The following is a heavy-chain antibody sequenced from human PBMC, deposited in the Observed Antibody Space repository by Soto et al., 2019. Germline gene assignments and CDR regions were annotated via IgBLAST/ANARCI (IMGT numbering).Heavy chain of an antibody. CDR1: GGSISTDY. J-gene: IGHJ4*02. V-gene: IGHV4-4*07. Sequence: SETLSLTCTVSGGSISTDYWSWIRQSAGKGLEWIGRIYTSGSTDYNPSLKSRVTVSIDTSKNQFSLKLSSVTAADTAVYYCARAKDLSPSEWGQGTLVTVSS. CDR3: ARAKDLSPSE. CDR2: IYTSGST.